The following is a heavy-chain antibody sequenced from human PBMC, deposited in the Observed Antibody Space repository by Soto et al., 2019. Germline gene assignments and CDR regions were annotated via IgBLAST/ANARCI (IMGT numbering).Heavy chain of an antibody. V-gene: IGHV4-4*02. Sequence: QVQLQESGPGLVKPSGTLSLTCAVSGGSISSSNWWSWVRQPPGKGLEWIGEIYHSGSTNYNPSLERRVTVSVDKSKKQFSLKLSSVTAADTAVYYCVRIRYSSSWTAYYYYGMDVWGQGTTVTVAS. D-gene: IGHD6-13*01. J-gene: IGHJ6*02. CDR2: IYHSGST. CDR1: GGSISSSNW. CDR3: VRIRYSSSWTAYYYYGMDV.